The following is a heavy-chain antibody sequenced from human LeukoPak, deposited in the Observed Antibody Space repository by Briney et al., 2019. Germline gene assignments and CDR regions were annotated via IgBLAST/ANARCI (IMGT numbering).Heavy chain of an antibody. J-gene: IGHJ6*03. CDR1: GFSFDNYA. V-gene: IGHV3-23*01. Sequence: PGGSLRLSCTASGFSFDNYAMNWVRQAPGQGLEWVSAVSGSAKNTYYADSVKGRFTTSRDNSNNTVYLQMKGLRAEDTAVYYCAKSHRGGLRFMVGFFYMDVWGSGTTVAVSS. CDR2: VSGSAKNT. CDR3: AKSHRGGLRFMVGFFYMDV. D-gene: IGHD3-3*01.